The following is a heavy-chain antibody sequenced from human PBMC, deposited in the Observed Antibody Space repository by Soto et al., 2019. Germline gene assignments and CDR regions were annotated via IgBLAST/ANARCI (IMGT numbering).Heavy chain of an antibody. V-gene: IGHV4-39*01. J-gene: IGHJ4*02. CDR1: GGSISSSSYY. D-gene: IGHD4-17*01. CDR2: IYYSGST. Sequence: QLQLQESGPGLVKPSETLSLTCTVSGGSISSSSYYWGWIRQPPGKGLEWIGSIYYSGSTYYNPSLKSRVTISVDTSNNQFSLKLSSVTAADTAVYYCARLPDYGDYVVPPPHFDYWGQGTLVTVSS. CDR3: ARLPDYGDYVVPPPHFDY.